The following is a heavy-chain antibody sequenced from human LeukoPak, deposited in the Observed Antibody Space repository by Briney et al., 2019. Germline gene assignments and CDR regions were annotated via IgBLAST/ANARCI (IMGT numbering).Heavy chain of an antibody. V-gene: IGHV4-34*01. J-gene: IGHJ3*02. CDR2: INHSGST. CDR3: ARGPRIQLWLEEVMGAFDI. Sequence: SETLSLTCAVYGGSFSGYYWSWIRQPPGKGLEWIGEINHSGSTNYNPSLKSRVTISVDTSKNQFSLKPSSVTAADTAVYYCARGPRIQLWLEEVMGAFDIWGQGTMVTVSS. D-gene: IGHD5-18*01. CDR1: GGSFSGYY.